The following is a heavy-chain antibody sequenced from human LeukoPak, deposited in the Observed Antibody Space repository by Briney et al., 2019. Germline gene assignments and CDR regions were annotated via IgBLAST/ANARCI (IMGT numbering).Heavy chain of an antibody. CDR3: ARDRSGGWKDMDV. J-gene: IGHJ6*03. Sequence: GGSLRVSCAASGFTVSSNYMSWVRQAPGKGLEWGSVIYSGGSTYYADSVKGRFTISRDNSKNTLYLQMNSLRAEDTAVYYCARDRSGGWKDMDVWGNGTTVTVSS. V-gene: IGHV3-53*01. CDR1: GFTVSSNY. D-gene: IGHD6-19*01. CDR2: IYSGGST.